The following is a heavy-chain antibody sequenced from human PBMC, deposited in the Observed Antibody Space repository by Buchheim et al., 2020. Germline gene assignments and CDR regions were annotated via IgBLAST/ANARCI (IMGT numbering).Heavy chain of an antibody. J-gene: IGHJ4*02. CDR1: GFTFNNYW. V-gene: IGHV3-7*03. Sequence: EVQLVESGGGLVQPGGSLRLSCAASGFTFNNYWMSWVRQAPGKGLEWVANIKEDGNERYYVDSVKGRFTISSDNSKNTLYLQMNSLRAEDTAVYYCAKARHDSPIFDYWGQGTL. CDR2: IKEDGNER. CDR3: AKARHDSPIFDY. D-gene: IGHD3-22*01.